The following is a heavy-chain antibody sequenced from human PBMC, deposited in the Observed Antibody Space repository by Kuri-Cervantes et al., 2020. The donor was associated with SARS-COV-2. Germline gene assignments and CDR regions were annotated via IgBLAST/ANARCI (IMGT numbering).Heavy chain of an antibody. V-gene: IGHV2-5*05. D-gene: IGHD2-2*01. Sequence: SGPTLVKPTQTLTLTCTFSGFSLSTSGVGVGWIRQPPGKALEWLALIYWDDDKRYGPSLKSRLTITKDTSKNQVVLTMTNMDPVDTATYYCARSGYCSSTNCYVGGFDPWGQGTLVTVSS. CDR2: IYWDDDK. CDR3: ARSGYCSSTNCYVGGFDP. CDR1: GFSLSTSGVG. J-gene: IGHJ5*02.